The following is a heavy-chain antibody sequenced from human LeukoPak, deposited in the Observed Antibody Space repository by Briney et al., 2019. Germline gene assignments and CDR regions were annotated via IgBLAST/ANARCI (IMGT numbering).Heavy chain of an antibody. CDR3: ARDPSTYCSGGSCYSGYYYGMDV. J-gene: IGHJ6*02. V-gene: IGHV1-18*01. D-gene: IGHD2-15*01. CDR1: GYTFTSYG. CDR2: ISAYNGNT. Sequence: ASVKVSCKASGYTFTSYGISWVRQAPGQGLEWMGWISAYNGNTNYAQKLQGRVTITTDTSTSTAYMELRSLRSDDTAVYYCARDPSTYCSGGSCYSGYYYGMDVWGQGTTVTVSS.